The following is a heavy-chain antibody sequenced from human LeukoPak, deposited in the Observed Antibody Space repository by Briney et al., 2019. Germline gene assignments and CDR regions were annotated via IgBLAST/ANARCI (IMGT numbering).Heavy chain of an antibody. V-gene: IGHV3-66*01. Sequence: GGSLRLSCAASGFTISSNYMNWVRQAQGKGLEWVSVISTGGTTYYANSVQGRFTISRDYSKNTLYLEMNNLRAEDTAVYYCARVSGYSGYDTLDYWGQGTLVTVS. J-gene: IGHJ4*02. CDR1: GFTISSNY. D-gene: IGHD5-12*01. CDR3: ARVSGYSGYDTLDY. CDR2: ISTGGTT.